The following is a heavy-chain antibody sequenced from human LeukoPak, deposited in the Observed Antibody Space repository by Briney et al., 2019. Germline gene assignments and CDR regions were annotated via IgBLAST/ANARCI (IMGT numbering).Heavy chain of an antibody. CDR3: AKEFRCSSTSCSDLDY. CDR2: IRYDGSNK. J-gene: IGHJ4*02. CDR1: GFTFSSYG. Sequence: GGSLRLSCAASGFTFSSYGMHWVRQAPGKGLEWVAFIRYDGSNKYYADSVKGRFTISRDNSKNTLYLQINSLRAEDTAVYYCAKEFRCSSTSCSDLDYWGQGTLVTVSS. D-gene: IGHD2-2*01. V-gene: IGHV3-30*02.